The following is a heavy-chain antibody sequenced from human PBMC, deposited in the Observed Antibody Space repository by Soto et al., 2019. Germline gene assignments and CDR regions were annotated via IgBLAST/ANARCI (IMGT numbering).Heavy chain of an antibody. J-gene: IGHJ4*02. CDR1: GSSISSNSYY. D-gene: IGHD3-16*01. Sequence: QLQLQGSGPGLVKPSETLSLTSAVSGSSISSNSYYWGCIRQPPGNVLEWIGTIFHRGSNYYNPSPKSRDSTSVDTSKNQYSLTLSSVTAAGTAVYYCARHSSDGYVWTFDYWGQGTLVTVSS. CDR2: IFHRGSN. CDR3: ARHSSDGYVWTFDY. V-gene: IGHV4-39*01.